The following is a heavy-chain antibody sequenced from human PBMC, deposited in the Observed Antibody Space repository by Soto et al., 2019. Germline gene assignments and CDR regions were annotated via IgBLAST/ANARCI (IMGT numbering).Heavy chain of an antibody. CDR2: ISYDGSNK. D-gene: IGHD6-13*01. J-gene: IGHJ6*02. CDR1: GFTFSSYA. V-gene: IGHV3-30-3*01. Sequence: QVQLVESGGGVVQPGRSLRLSCAASGFTFSSYAMHWVRQAPGKGLEWVAVISYDGSNKYYADSVKGRFTISRDNSKYTLYLQMNSLRAEDTAVYYCAREIAAASCYYYGMDVWGQGTTVTVSS. CDR3: AREIAAASCYYYGMDV.